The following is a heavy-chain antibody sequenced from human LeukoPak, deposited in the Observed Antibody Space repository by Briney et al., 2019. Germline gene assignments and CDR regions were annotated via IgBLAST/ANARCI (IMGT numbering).Heavy chain of an antibody. CDR3: ARGPPDYGSRQTLAEGDFDY. V-gene: IGHV3-30-3*01. Sequence: TGGSLRLSCAASGFTFSGYAMHWVRQAPGKGLEWVAVISYDGSNKYYADSVKGRFTISRDNSKNTLYLQMNSLRAEDTAVYYCARGPPDYGSRQTLAEGDFDYWGQGTLVTVSS. CDR1: GFTFSGYA. D-gene: IGHD4-17*01. J-gene: IGHJ4*02. CDR2: ISYDGSNK.